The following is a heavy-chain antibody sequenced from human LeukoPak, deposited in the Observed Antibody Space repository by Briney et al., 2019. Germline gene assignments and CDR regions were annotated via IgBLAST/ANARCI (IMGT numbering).Heavy chain of an antibody. CDR1: GGSISSSSYY. CDR2: IYYSGST. Sequence: SETLSLTCTVSGGSISSSSYYWGWIRQPPGKGLEWIGSIYYSGSTYYNPSLKSRVTISVDTSKNKFSLKLNSVTAADTAVYYCAKHPDSGSRNWYFDLWGRGTLVTVSS. CDR3: AKHPDSGSRNWYFDL. J-gene: IGHJ2*01. V-gene: IGHV4-39*01. D-gene: IGHD3-10*01.